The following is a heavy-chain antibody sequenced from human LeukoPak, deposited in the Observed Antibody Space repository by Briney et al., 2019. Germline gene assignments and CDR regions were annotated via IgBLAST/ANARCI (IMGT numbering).Heavy chain of an antibody. CDR2: INAGNGNT. CDR1: GGTFSSYA. J-gene: IGHJ4*02. CDR3: ASAFWSGYYLDY. V-gene: IGHV1-3*01. D-gene: IGHD3-3*01. Sequence: ASVKVSCKASGGTFSSYAISWVRQAPGQRLEWMGWINAGNGNTKYSEEFQGRVTISRDTSASTAYMELSSLRSEDTAVHYCASAFWSGYYLDYWGQGTLVTVSS.